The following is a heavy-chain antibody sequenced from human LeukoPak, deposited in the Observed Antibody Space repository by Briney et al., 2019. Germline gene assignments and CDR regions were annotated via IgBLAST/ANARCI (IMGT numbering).Heavy chain of an antibody. Sequence: SETLSLTCTVSGGSISSGSYYWSWIRQPAGKGLEWIGRIYTSGSTNYNPSLKSRVTISVDTSKNQFSLKLSSVTAADTAVYYCARGGAGTAMVIDFDYWGQGTLVTVSS. CDR1: GGSISSGSYY. D-gene: IGHD5-18*01. CDR2: IYTSGST. CDR3: ARGGAGTAMVIDFDY. V-gene: IGHV4-61*02. J-gene: IGHJ4*02.